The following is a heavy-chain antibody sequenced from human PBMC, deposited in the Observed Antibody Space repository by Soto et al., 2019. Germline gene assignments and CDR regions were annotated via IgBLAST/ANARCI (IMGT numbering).Heavy chain of an antibody. J-gene: IGHJ4*02. CDR2: ILSDYNT. CDR1: GFTFSDYT. CDR3: ARRTSGYVGY. Sequence: EVQLLESGGGLVQPGGSLTLSCAASGFTFSDYTMSWVRQAPGKVLECISVILSDYNTYYAGSVRGRFTISRDNSKNTLHLEMNSLRAEDTAVYYCARRTSGYVGYWGQGAMVTVSS. V-gene: IGHV3-23*03. D-gene: IGHD6-19*01.